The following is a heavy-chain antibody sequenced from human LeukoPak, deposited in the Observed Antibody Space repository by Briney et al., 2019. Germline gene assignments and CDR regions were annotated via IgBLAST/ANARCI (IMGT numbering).Heavy chain of an antibody. CDR3: ARNGPPNYYDSSGALGD. CDR2: IIPIFGTA. D-gene: IGHD3-22*01. CDR1: GGTFSSYA. Sequence: SVKVSCKASGGTFSSYAISWVRQAPGQGLEWMGGIIPIFGTANYAQKFQGRVTITADESTSTAYMELSSLRSEDTAAYYCARNGPPNYYDSSGALGDWGQGTLVTVSS. J-gene: IGHJ4*02. V-gene: IGHV1-69*13.